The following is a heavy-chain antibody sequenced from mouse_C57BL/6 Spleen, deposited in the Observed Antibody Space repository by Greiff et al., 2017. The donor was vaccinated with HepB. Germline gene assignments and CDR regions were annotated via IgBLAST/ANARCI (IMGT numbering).Heavy chain of an antibody. Sequence: VQLQQPGAELVKPGASVKLSCKASGYTFTSYWMHWVKQRPGQGLEWIGMIHPNSGSTNYNEKFKSKATLTVDKSSSTAYMQLSSLTSEDAAVYYWARPYYYGSSDVEGMDYWGQGTSVTVSS. D-gene: IGHD1-1*01. CDR3: ARPYYYGSSDVEGMDY. CDR1: GYTFTSYW. CDR2: IHPNSGST. J-gene: IGHJ4*01. V-gene: IGHV1-64*01.